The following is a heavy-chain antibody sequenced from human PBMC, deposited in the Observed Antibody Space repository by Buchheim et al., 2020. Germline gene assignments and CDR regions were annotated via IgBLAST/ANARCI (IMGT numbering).Heavy chain of an antibody. CDR3: ARDSGRLAGYIAVAGDALDFDY. Sequence: EVQLVESGGGLVQPGGSLRLSCAASGFTFSSYSMNWVRQAPGKGLEWVSYISSSSSTIYYADSVKGRFTISRDNAKNSLYLQMNSLRAEDTAVYYCARDSGRLAGYIAVAGDALDFDYWGQGTL. D-gene: IGHD6-19*01. J-gene: IGHJ4*02. CDR2: ISSSSSTI. V-gene: IGHV3-48*04. CDR1: GFTFSSYS.